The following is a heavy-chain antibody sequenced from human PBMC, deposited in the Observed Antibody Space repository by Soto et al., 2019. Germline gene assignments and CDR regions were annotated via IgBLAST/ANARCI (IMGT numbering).Heavy chain of an antibody. CDR1: GYTFTSYG. J-gene: IGHJ6*02. Sequence: ASVKVSCKASGYTFTSYGISWVRQAPGQGLEWMGWISAYNGNTNYAQKLQGRVTMTTDTSTSTAYMELRSLRSDDTAVYYCARASNYRLNYYYYGMDVWGQGTTVTVSS. V-gene: IGHV1-18*04. CDR2: ISAYNGNT. CDR3: ARASNYRLNYYYYGMDV. D-gene: IGHD4-4*01.